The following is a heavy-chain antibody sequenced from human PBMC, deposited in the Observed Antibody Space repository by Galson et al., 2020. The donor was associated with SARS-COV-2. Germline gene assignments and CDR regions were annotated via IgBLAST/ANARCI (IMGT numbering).Heavy chain of an antibody. J-gene: IGHJ1*01. CDR3: ARGPINADSSGYYYGQGYFEH. V-gene: IGHV3-13*01. D-gene: IGHD3-22*01. CDR2: VNTAGDT. Sequence: GESLKISCAASGFTFSNYDMHWVRQVAGNGLEWVSAVNTAGDTYYRDSVKGRFTVSRENAQKSFYLQMNSLRAGDTAVYYCARGPINADSSGYYYGQGYFEHWGQGTLVVVSS. CDR1: GFTFSNYD.